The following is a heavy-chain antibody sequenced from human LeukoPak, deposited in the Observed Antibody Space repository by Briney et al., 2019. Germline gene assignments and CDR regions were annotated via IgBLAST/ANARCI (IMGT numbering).Heavy chain of an antibody. CDR3: ARVLGPYYFDY. Sequence: GASVKVSCKASGYTFTSYYMHWVRQAPGQGLEWMGIINPSGGSTSYAQKFQGRGTMTRDTSTSTVYMELSSLRSEDTAVYYCARVLGPYYFDYWGQGTLVTVSS. CDR1: GYTFTSYY. V-gene: IGHV1-46*01. CDR2: INPSGGST. D-gene: IGHD1-26*01. J-gene: IGHJ4*02.